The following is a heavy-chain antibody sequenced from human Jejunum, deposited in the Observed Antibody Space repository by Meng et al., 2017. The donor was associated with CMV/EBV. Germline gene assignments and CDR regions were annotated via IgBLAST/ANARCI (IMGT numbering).Heavy chain of an antibody. CDR3: ARVTVVSQRFDY. J-gene: IGHJ4*02. CDR1: GGSISSSDYY. D-gene: IGHD6-25*01. V-gene: IGHV4-39*07. CDR2: IYYRGDP. Sequence: SGGSISSSDYYWGWVRQPPGKGLEWIGTIYYRGDPYSSPSLESRLTISVDTSKNQLSLRLRSVTAADTAVYYCARVTVVSQRFDYWGQGTLVTVSS.